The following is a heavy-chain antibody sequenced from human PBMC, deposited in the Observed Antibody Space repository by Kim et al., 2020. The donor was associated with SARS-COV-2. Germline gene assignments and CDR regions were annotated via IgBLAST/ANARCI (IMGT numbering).Heavy chain of an antibody. J-gene: IGHJ6*02. V-gene: IGHV4-59*01. CDR1: GGSTSAYY. CDR3: ARTMNPHYYYYGLDV. CDR2: VYHTGNT. Sequence: SETLSLTCSVSGGSTSAYYWSWIRQPPGKGLEWVGYVYHTGNTNYNPSLRSRVTMSLDTSKNQFSLRLNSVTAADTAVYYCARTMNPHYYYYGLDVWGQGTTVTVSS.